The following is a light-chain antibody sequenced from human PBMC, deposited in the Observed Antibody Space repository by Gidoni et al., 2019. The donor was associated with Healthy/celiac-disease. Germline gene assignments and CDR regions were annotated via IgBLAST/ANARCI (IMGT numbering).Light chain of an antibody. Sequence: EIVMTQSPAPLSVSPGERATLSGRASQSVTSNFAWYQQKPGQAPRLLIYGASTRATGIPARFSGSGSGTEFTLPISSLQSEDFAVYYCQQYNNWPPYSFXQXTKLEIK. J-gene: IGKJ2*03. CDR3: QQYNNWPPYS. V-gene: IGKV3-15*01. CDR1: QSVTSN. CDR2: GAS.